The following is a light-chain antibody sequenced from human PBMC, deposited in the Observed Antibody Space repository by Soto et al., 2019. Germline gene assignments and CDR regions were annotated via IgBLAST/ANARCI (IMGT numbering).Light chain of an antibody. J-gene: IGKJ1*01. Sequence: EIVLTQSPGTLSLSPGEGDTLSCKASQSVSSSYLAWYQQKPGQAPRRLIYGASSRTTGIPDRFSGSGSGTDFTLTISRLEPEEFAVYYCQQYGSSGTFGQGTKVDIK. CDR2: GAS. CDR3: QQYGSSGT. CDR1: QSVSSSY. V-gene: IGKV3-20*01.